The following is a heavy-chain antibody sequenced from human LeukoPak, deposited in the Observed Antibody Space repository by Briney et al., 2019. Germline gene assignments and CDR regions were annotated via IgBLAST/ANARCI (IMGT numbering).Heavy chain of an antibody. CDR2: ISSSSSTI. Sequence: HSGGSLRLSCAASGSPSSSYGRTWVRQAPGKGRGWVSYISSSSSTIYYADSVKGRFTISRDNAKKPLYLQWNSLRAEDTAVYYCAKGTTVNCNYDYYYMDVGGEGTTVTISS. CDR1: GSPSSSYG. J-gene: IGHJ6*03. V-gene: IGHV3-48*01. D-gene: IGHD4-17*01. CDR3: AKGTTVNCNYDYYYMDV.